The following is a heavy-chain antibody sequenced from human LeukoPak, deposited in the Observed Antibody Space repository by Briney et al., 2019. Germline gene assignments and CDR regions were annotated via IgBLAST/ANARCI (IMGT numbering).Heavy chain of an antibody. V-gene: IGHV1-18*01. D-gene: IGHD2-15*01. CDR2: ISAYNGNT. J-gene: IGHJ4*02. Sequence: GASVKVSCKASGYTFTSYGISWVRQAPGQGLEWMGWISAYNGNTNYAQKLQGRVTMTTDTSTSTAYMELRSLRSDDTAVYYCATSERVPSWSYFDYWGQGTLVTVSS. CDR1: GYTFTSYG. CDR3: ATSERVPSWSYFDY.